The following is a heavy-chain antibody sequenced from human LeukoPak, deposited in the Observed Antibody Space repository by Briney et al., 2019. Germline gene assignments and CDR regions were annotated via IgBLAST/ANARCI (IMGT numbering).Heavy chain of an antibody. Sequence: GGSLRLSCAASGFTLDDYGMSWVRQAPGKGLEWVSGTNWNGGSTGYADSVKGRFTISRDNAKNSLYLQMNSLRAEDTALYYCARDGSSSWYKRRYFDYWGQGTLVTVSS. D-gene: IGHD6-13*01. V-gene: IGHV3-20*04. CDR1: GFTLDDYG. J-gene: IGHJ4*02. CDR2: TNWNGGST. CDR3: ARDGSSSWYKRRYFDY.